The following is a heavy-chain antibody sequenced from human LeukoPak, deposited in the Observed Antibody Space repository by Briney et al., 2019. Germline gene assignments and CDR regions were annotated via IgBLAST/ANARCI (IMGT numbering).Heavy chain of an antibody. CDR1: GFTFSSYA. D-gene: IGHD3-22*01. CDR2: INWNGGST. CDR3: ARGPDSSGYFYYFDY. V-gene: IGHV3-20*04. Sequence: PGGSLRLSCAASGFTFSSYAMSWVRQAPGKGLEWVSGINWNGGSTGYADSVKGRFTISRDNAKNSLYLQMNSLRAEDTAVYYCARGPDSSGYFYYFDYWGQGTLVTVSS. J-gene: IGHJ4*02.